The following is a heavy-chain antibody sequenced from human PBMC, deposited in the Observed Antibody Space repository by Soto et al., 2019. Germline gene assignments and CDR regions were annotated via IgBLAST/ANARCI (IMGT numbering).Heavy chain of an antibody. Sequence: GASVKVSCRAAGVTFNRQDMRWVRQAPGQGREWMGGIIPIFGTANYAQKFQGRVTITADESTSTAYMELSSLKSEGTAVYYCARDAPINYYDSIGCPRPYFDYWGQGTLVTVSS. V-gene: IGHV1-69*13. J-gene: IGHJ4*02. D-gene: IGHD3-22*01. CDR1: GVTFNRQD. CDR3: ARDAPINYYDSIGCPRPYFDY. CDR2: IIPIFGTA.